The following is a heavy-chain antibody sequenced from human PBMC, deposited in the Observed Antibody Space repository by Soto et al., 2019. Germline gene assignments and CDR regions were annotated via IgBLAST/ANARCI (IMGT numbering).Heavy chain of an antibody. CDR3: ARDQESLGWDTAMALFDY. V-gene: IGHV3-33*01. Sequence: GGSLRLSCAASGFTFSSYGMHWVRQAPGKGLEWVAVIWYDGSNKYYADSVKGRFTISRDNSKNTLYLQMNSLRAEDTAVYYCARDQESLGWDTAMALFDYWGQGTLVTVSS. D-gene: IGHD5-18*01. CDR1: GFTFSSYG. J-gene: IGHJ4*02. CDR2: IWYDGSNK.